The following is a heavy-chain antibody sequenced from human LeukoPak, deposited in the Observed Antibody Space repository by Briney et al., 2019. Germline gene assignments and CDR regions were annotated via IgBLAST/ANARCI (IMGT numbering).Heavy chain of an antibody. J-gene: IGHJ6*03. V-gene: IGHV4-4*07. CDR2: IYTSGST. CDR3: ARGSEYCSSTSCYTRGDYYYYMDV. Sequence: SETLSLTCTVSGGSISSHYWSWIRQPAGKGLEWIGRIYTSGSTNYNPSLKSRVTMSVDTSKNQFSLKLSSVTAVDTAVYYCARGSEYCSSTSCYTRGDYYYYMDVWGKGTTVTVSS. D-gene: IGHD2-2*02. CDR1: GGSISSHY.